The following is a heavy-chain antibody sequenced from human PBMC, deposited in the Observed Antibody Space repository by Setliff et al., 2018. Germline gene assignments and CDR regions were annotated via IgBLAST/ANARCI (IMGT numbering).Heavy chain of an antibody. CDR3: ARRDSTSYYGYSFDF. D-gene: IGHD3-22*01. Sequence: SETLSLTCTVSGDSIYNHFWSWVRQPPGKGLEWIGYIYSTGSTNYNPSPKSRVAISIDTSKNQFSLKVNSVTAADTAVYYCARRDSTSYYGYSFDFWGRGTLVTVSS. CDR1: GDSIYNHF. V-gene: IGHV4-4*08. J-gene: IGHJ4*02. CDR2: IYSTGST.